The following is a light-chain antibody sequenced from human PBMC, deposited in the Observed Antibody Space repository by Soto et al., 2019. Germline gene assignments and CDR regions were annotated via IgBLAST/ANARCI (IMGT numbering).Light chain of an antibody. CDR1: QSISSW. CDR3: QQYNSYSGT. CDR2: DAS. V-gene: IGKV1-5*01. J-gene: IGKJ1*01. Sequence: DIQMTQSPSTLSASVRDRVTITCRASQSISSWSAWYQQKPGKAPKLLIYDASSLESGVPSRFSGSGSGTEFTLTISSLQPDDFATYYCQQYNSYSGTFGQGTK.